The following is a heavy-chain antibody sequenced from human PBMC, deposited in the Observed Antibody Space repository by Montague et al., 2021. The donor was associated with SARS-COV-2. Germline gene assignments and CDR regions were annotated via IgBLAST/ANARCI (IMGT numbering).Heavy chain of an antibody. CDR3: AKDLILGSGTRFDY. J-gene: IGHJ4*02. CDR2: ISWDGGST. V-gene: IGHV3-43*01. Sequence: SLRLSCAASGFTFDDYTMHWVRQAPGKGLEWVSLISWDGGSTYYSDSVXGRFTISRDNSKNSLYPQMNSLRTEDTALYYCAKDLILGSGTRFDYWGQGTLVTVSS. CDR1: GFTFDDYT. D-gene: IGHD6-13*01.